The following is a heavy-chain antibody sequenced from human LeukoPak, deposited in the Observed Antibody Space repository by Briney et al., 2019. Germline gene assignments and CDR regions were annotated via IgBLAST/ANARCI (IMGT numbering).Heavy chain of an antibody. CDR1: GFTFSTYS. CDR3: ARGVTVTTDF. CDR2: ITSRSNII. J-gene: IGHJ4*02. V-gene: IGHV3-48*01. Sequence: GGSLRLSCAASGFTFSTYSMNWVRQAPGKGLEWISYITSRSNIISYADSVKGRFTISRDNAKNSLYLQMNSLRGEDTAIYYCARGVTVTTDFWGQGTLVTVSS. D-gene: IGHD4-17*01.